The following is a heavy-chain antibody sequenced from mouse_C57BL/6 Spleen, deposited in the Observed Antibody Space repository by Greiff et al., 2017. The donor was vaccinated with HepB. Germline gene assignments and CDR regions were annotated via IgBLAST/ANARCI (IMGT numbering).Heavy chain of an antibody. J-gene: IGHJ2*01. D-gene: IGHD2-5*01. CDR2: FNPYNDDT. CDR1: GYTFTTYS. V-gene: IGHV1-47*01. Sequence: VQLQQSGAELAKPGASVKMSCKASGYTFTTYSIEWVKQNHGKSLEWIGNFNPYNDDTKYNEKFKGKATLTVDKSSSTVYLELSRLTSDDSAVYYCARWDSNYPYYFDYWGQGTTLTVSS. CDR3: ARWDSNYPYYFDY.